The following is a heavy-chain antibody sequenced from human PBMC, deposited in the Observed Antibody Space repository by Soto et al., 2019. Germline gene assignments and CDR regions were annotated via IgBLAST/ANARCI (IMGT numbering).Heavy chain of an antibody. V-gene: IGHV3-48*02. D-gene: IGHD3-10*01. CDR1: GFSFGSEN. CDR2: INSDSGII. J-gene: IGHJ3*01. Sequence: EALLEESGGGLVQPGGSLRLLCAASGFSFGSENMNWVRQAPGKGLEWIAYINSDSGIIYYADSVKGRFTISRDNAHNSLYLQMNSLTDDDTAVYYCAKCAGGFEGASFTVWGHGTMVTVS. CDR3: AKCAGGFEGASFTV.